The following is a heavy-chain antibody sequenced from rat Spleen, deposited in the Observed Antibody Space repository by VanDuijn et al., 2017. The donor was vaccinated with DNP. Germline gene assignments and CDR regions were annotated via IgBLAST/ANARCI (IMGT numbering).Heavy chain of an antibody. CDR3: ARQDGWFAY. J-gene: IGHJ2*01. CDR1: GFTFSDYY. CDR2: ISYDGNIS. D-gene: IGHD1-4*01. V-gene: IGHV5-7*01. Sequence: EVQLVESGGGLVQPGRSLKLSCAASGFTFSDYYMAWVRQAPTKGLEWVATISYDGNISYYRDSVRGRFTISRDNAKSTLYLQMDSLRSEDTATYYCARQDGWFAYWGQGVMVTVSS.